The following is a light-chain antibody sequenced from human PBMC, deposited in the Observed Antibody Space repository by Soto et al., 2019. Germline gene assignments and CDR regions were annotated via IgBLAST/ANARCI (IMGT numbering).Light chain of an antibody. Sequence: EIVMTQSPATLSVSPVERATLSCRASQSVKSKLAWYQQRPGLPPRLLFSGASTRATGIPARFSGSGSGTEFTLTISSLQSEDFAVYYCQQYSNWPQVTFGQGTRLEIK. V-gene: IGKV3D-15*01. CDR3: QQYSNWPQVT. CDR2: GAS. J-gene: IGKJ5*01. CDR1: QSVKSK.